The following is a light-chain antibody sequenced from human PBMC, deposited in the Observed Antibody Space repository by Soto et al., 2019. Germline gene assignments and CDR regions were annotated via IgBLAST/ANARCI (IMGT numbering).Light chain of an antibody. V-gene: IGKV3-20*01. J-gene: IGKJ2*01. CDR1: QSVSSSY. CDR3: QQYGSSPNT. CDR2: GAS. Sequence: EIVLTQSPGTLSLSPGDRATLSCRASQSVSSSYLAWYQQKPGQATRLLIYGASSRATGITDRFSGSGSGTDFTLTINRLEPEDFAVYYCQQYGSSPNTFGQGTKVEIE.